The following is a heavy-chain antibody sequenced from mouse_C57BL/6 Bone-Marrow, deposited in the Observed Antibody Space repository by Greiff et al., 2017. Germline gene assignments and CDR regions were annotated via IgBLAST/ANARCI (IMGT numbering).Heavy chain of an antibody. J-gene: IGHJ3*01. CDR2: IYPGSGST. D-gene: IGHD2-3*01. CDR1: GYTFTSYW. CDR3: AREKKWLLRGGLFAY. V-gene: IGHV1-55*01. Sequence: VQLQQPGAELVKPGASVKMSCKASGYTFTSYWITWVKQRPGQGLEWIGDIYPGSGSTNYNEKFQSKATLTVDTSSSTAYMQLSSLTSEDSAVYYCAREKKWLLRGGLFAYWGQGTLVTVSA.